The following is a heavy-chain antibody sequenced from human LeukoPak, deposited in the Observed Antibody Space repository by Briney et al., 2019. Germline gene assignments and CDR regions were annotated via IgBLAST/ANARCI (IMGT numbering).Heavy chain of an antibody. Sequence: GGSLRLSCAASGFTFSSYWMSWVRQAPGKGLEWVANIKQDGSEKYYVDSVKGRFTISRDNAKNSLYLQMNSLRAEDTAVYYCARDSRYYDFWSGYYDTHYFDYWGQGTLVTVSS. D-gene: IGHD3-3*01. V-gene: IGHV3-7*01. CDR3: ARDSRYYDFWSGYYDTHYFDY. CDR1: GFTFSSYW. J-gene: IGHJ4*02. CDR2: IKQDGSEK.